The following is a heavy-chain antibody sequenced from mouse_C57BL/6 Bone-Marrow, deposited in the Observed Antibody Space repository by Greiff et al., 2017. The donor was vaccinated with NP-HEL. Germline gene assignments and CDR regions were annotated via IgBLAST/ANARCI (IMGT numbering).Heavy chain of an antibody. CDR2: IDPNSGGT. CDR1: GYTFTSYW. D-gene: IGHD1-1*01. CDR3: ARCPFITTVVAPYAMDY. V-gene: IGHV1-72*01. Sequence: QVQLKQPGAELVKPGASVKLSCKASGYTFTSYWMHWVKQRPGRGLEWIGRIDPNSGGTKYNEKFKSKATLTVDKPSSTAYMQLSSLTSEDSAVYYCARCPFITTVVAPYAMDYWGQGTSVTVSS. J-gene: IGHJ4*01.